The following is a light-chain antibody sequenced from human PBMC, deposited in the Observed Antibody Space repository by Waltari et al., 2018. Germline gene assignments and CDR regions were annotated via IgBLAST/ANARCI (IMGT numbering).Light chain of an antibody. J-gene: IGKJ4*01. Sequence: IQLTQSPSSLSASVGDRVTITCRASQDVSSYLAWYQQKPGKAPKVLIYAASGLKIGVPGRFRGSGSGTDFTLTISSLQPEDIATYYCQQVNSDPFTFGGGTKVEIK. V-gene: IGKV1-9*01. CDR2: AAS. CDR1: QDVSSY. CDR3: QQVNSDPFT.